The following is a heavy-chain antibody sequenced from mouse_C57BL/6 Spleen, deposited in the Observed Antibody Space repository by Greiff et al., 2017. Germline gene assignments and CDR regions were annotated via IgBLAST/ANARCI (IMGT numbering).Heavy chain of an antibody. Sequence: QVQLKESGAELVRPGASVTLSCKASGYTFTDYEMHWVKQTPVHGLEWIGAIDPETGGTAYNQKFKGKAILTAYKSSSTAYMELRSLTSEDSAVYYCTRRITRGYFDVWGTGTTVTVSS. CDR1: GYTFTDYE. J-gene: IGHJ1*03. D-gene: IGHD1-1*01. V-gene: IGHV1-15*01. CDR2: IDPETGGT. CDR3: TRRITRGYFDV.